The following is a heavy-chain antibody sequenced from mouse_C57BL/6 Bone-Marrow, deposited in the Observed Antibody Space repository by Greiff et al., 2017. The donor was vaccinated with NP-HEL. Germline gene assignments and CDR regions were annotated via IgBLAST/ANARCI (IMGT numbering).Heavy chain of an antibody. CDR1: GYTFTDYY. CDR2: INPNNGGT. D-gene: IGHD1-1*01. Sequence: EVQLQQSGPELVKPGASVKISCKASGYTFTDYYMNWVKQSHGKSLEWIGDINPNNGGTSYNQKFKGKATLTVDKSSSTAYMELRSLTSEDSAVYCCARDYYGSSTYAMDYWGQGTSVTVTS. V-gene: IGHV1-26*01. J-gene: IGHJ4*01. CDR3: ARDYYGSSTYAMDY.